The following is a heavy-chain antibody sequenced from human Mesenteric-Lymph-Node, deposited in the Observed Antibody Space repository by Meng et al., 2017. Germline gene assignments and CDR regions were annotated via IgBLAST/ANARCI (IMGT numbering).Heavy chain of an antibody. Sequence: GESLKISCAASGFTFSSYAMNWVRQAPGKGLEWVSGISGSGDYTYYADSVKGRFTMSRDNSKNTLYLLMNSLRAEDTAVYYCAKSYYDSSGYSRWGTFDIWGRGTMVTVSS. D-gene: IGHD3-22*01. CDR3: AKSYYDSSGYSRWGTFDI. V-gene: IGHV3-23*01. J-gene: IGHJ3*02. CDR2: ISGSGDYT. CDR1: GFTFSSYA.